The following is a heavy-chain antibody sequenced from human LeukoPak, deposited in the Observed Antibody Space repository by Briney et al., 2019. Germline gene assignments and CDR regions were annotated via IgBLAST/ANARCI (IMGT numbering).Heavy chain of an antibody. CDR1: GFTFSSYA. D-gene: IGHD6-19*01. CDR3: AKGPGYSSGRYFDC. CDR2: LSGGGGST. V-gene: IGHV3-23*01. Sequence: GGSLRLSCAASGFTFSSYAMGWVRQAPGKGLEWVSTLSGGGGSTYYVDSVKGRFTISRDNSKNTLYLQMNSLRAEDTAVYYCAKGPGYSSGRYFDCWGQGTLVTVSS. J-gene: IGHJ4*02.